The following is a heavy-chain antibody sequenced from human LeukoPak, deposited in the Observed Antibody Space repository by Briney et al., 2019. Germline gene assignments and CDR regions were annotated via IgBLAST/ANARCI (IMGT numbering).Heavy chain of an antibody. CDR3: ARGLGFLIGSIWYPDAFDI. J-gene: IGHJ3*02. CDR1: GCTFDDYA. Sequence: GSLRLSCAASGCTFDDYAMHWVRQAPGKGLEWIGVYHVGTTDYNPSLKSRVTISVDGSKNQMSLTLSSVAAEDTAVYYCARGLGFLIGSIWYPDAFDIWGQGTMVTVSS. V-gene: IGHV4-38-2*01. D-gene: IGHD6-13*01. CDR2: VYHVGTT.